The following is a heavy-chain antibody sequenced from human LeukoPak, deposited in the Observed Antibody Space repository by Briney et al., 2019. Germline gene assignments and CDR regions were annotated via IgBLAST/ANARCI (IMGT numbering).Heavy chain of an antibody. Sequence: GGSLRLSCAASGFTFSSYSMNWVRQAPGKGLEWVSSIGSSSSYIYYADSVKGRFSISRDNAKNSMYLQMNSLRAEDTAVYYCARGATVRTPPLDYWGQGTLVTVSS. CDR1: GFTFSSYS. J-gene: IGHJ4*02. V-gene: IGHV3-21*01. CDR3: ARGATVRTPPLDY. CDR2: IGSSSSYI. D-gene: IGHD4-23*01.